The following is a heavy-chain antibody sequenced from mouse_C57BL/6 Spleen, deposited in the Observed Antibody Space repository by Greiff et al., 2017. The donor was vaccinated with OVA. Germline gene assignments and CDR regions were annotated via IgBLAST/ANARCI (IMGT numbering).Heavy chain of an antibody. CDR3: TRWYYGSSYGDAMDY. J-gene: IGHJ4*01. CDR2: IYPGNSDT. Sequence: EVQLQQSGTVLARPGASVKMSCKTSGYTFTSYWMHWVKQRPGQGLEWIGAIYPGNSDTSYNQKFKGKAKLTAVTSASTAYMELSSLTNEDSAVYYCTRWYYGSSYGDAMDYWGQGTSVTVSS. CDR1: GYTFTSYW. V-gene: IGHV1-5*01. D-gene: IGHD1-1*01.